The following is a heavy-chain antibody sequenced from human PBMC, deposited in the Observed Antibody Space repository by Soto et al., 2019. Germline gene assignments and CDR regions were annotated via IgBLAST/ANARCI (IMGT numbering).Heavy chain of an antibody. CDR1: GFTFSSYA. V-gene: IGHV3-30-3*01. D-gene: IGHD2-21*02. CDR2: ISYDGSNK. J-gene: IGHJ4*02. CDR3: ARDPFIVVVTATLPAWFDY. Sequence: GGSLRLSCAASGFTFSSYAMHWVRQAPGKGLEWVAVISYDGSNKYYADSVKGRFTISRDNSKNTLYLQMNSLRAEDTAVYYCARDPFIVVVTATLPAWFDYWGQGT.